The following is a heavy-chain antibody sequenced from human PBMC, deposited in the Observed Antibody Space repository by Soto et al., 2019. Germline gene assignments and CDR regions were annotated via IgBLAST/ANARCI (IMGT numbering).Heavy chain of an antibody. Sequence: QVQLQESGPGLVKPSQTLSLTCTVSGGSVSSGGFYWSWIRQHPGKGLEWVGYIFDSGTTYYKPPLRSRVVISIHTSKHQFSPRLRSVTAADTAVYYCARVIRPLIRGVGNFDNWGPGPMVTGFS. CDR1: GGSVSSGGFY. V-gene: IGHV4-31*03. J-gene: IGHJ3*02. CDR2: IFDSGTT. CDR3: ARVIRPLIRGVGNFDN. D-gene: IGHD3-10*01.